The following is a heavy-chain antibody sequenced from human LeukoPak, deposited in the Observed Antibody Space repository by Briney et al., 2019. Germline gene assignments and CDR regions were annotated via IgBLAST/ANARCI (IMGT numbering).Heavy chain of an antibody. CDR1: GGSISSSNW. J-gene: IGHJ4*02. D-gene: IGHD6-13*01. Sequence: PSETLSLTCAVSGGSISSSNWWSWVRQPPGKGLEWIGEIYHSGSTNYNPSLKSRVTISVDKSKNQFSLELSSVTAADTAVYYCARDGQRYSSSWYYFDYWGQGTLVTVSS. CDR2: IYHSGST. V-gene: IGHV4-4*02. CDR3: ARDGQRYSSSWYYFDY.